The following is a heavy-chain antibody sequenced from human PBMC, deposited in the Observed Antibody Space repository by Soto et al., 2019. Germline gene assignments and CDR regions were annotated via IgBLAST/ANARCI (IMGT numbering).Heavy chain of an antibody. Sequence: QVHLVQSGAEVKQPGASVKVSCKASGYTFISYGFSWVRQAPGQGLEWMGWISGYNGNTNYAQKCQGRVTMTTDTSTSTASMDLRSLSSDDTAVYYCVSDETDSSYYFDYWGQGTPVTVSS. CDR2: ISGYNGNT. D-gene: IGHD5-18*01. CDR1: GYTFISYG. J-gene: IGHJ4*02. CDR3: VSDETDSSYYFDY. V-gene: IGHV1-18*01.